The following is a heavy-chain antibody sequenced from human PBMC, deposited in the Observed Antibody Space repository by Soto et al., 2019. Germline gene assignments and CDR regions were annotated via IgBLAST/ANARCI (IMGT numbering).Heavy chain of an antibody. J-gene: IGHJ4*02. CDR3: VRDCDWIGPTINIFAY. CDR1: GFTISANW. D-gene: IGHD1-1*01. CDR2: IKQDGTEK. Sequence: GGSLRLSCAATGFTISANWMTYVRHAPGKGLEWVANIKQDGTEKFYVDSVKGRSTISRDNSKNSLYLQMNSLRPEDTAVYYCVRDCDWIGPTINIFAYWGRGTLVIVS. V-gene: IGHV3-7*04.